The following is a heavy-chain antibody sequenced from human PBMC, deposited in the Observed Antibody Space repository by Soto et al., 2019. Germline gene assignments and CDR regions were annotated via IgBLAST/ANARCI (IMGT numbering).Heavy chain of an antibody. CDR2: IYYSGST. J-gene: IGHJ4*02. D-gene: IGHD6-13*01. CDR1: GACVSSGCDY. CDR3: ASDPLGYSSPHFFDQ. Sequence: SETMSLTSSVCGACVSSGCDYWSWIRQSPGKGLEWIGFIYYSGSTNYNPSLKSRVTISVDTSKNQFSLKVRSVTAADKAVYFCASDPLGYSSPHFFDQWGQGTLVTVSS. V-gene: IGHV4-61*01.